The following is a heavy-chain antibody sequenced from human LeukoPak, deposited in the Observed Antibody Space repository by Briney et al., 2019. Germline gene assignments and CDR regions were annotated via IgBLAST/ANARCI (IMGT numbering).Heavy chain of an antibody. J-gene: IGHJ1*01. CDR3: AKFFDPSGGASGWTWTIDK. CDR2: ISSSRSHI. Sequence: GGSLRLSCAASGFTFSSYSMNWVRQAPGKGLEWVSTISSSRSHIYYADSVKGRFTISRDNAKNSLYLQMYSLRAEDTAVYYCAKFFDPSGGASGWTWTIDKWGQGALVIVSS. D-gene: IGHD6-25*01. V-gene: IGHV3-21*04. CDR1: GFTFSSYS.